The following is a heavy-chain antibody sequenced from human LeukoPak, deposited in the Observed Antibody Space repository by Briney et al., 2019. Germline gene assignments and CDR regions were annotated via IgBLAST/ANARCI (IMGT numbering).Heavy chain of an antibody. CDR3: ARDGYYYDSSGYYPYYFDY. D-gene: IGHD3-22*01. CDR1: GFTFSSYA. J-gene: IGHJ4*02. CDR2: ISYDGSNK. Sequence: GGSLRLSCAASGFTFSSYAMHWVRQAPGKGLEWVAVISYDGSNKYYADPVKGRFTISRDNSKNTLYLQMNSLRAEDTAVYYCARDGYYYDSSGYYPYYFDYWGQGTLVTVSS. V-gene: IGHV3-30-3*01.